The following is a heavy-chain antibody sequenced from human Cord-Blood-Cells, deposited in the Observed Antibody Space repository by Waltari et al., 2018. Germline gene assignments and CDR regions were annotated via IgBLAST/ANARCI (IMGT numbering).Heavy chain of an antibody. CDR1: GDSVSSNSAA. V-gene: IGHV6-1*01. J-gene: IGHJ5*02. D-gene: IGHD5-18*01. CDR2: TYYRSKWYN. Sequence: QVQLQQSGPGLVKPSKTLSLTCAISGDSVSSNSAAWNWLRQSPPTGLEWLGRTYYRSKWYNDYAVSVKSRITINPDTSKNQFSLQLNSVTPEDTAVYYCAREDPRGYSYGWSNWFDPWGQGTLVTVSS. CDR3: AREDPRGYSYGWSNWFDP.